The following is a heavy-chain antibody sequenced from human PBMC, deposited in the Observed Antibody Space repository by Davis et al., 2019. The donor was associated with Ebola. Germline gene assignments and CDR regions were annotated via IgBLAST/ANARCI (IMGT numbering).Heavy chain of an antibody. J-gene: IGHJ6*02. CDR3: ARGSYWTPTVTTYYYYYGMDV. CDR2: INHSGST. D-gene: IGHD4-11*01. CDR1: GGSFSGYY. Sequence: SETLSLTCAVYGGSFSGYYWSWIRQHPGKGLEWIGEINHSGSTNYNPSLKSRVTISVDTSKNQFSLKLSSVTAADTAVYYCARGSYWTPTVTTYYYYYGMDVWGQGTTVTVSS. V-gene: IGHV4-34*01.